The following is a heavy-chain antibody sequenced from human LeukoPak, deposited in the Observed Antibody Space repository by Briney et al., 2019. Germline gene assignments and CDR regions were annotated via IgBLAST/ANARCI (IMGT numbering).Heavy chain of an antibody. V-gene: IGHV4-4*09. CDR3: ARHGHYYYMDV. CDR2: IYTSGST. D-gene: IGHD2-8*01. J-gene: IGHJ6*03. Sequence: SETLSLTRTVSGGSISSYYWSWIRQPPGKGLEWIGYIYTSGSTNYNPSLKNRVTISVDTSKNQFSLKLSSVTAADTAVYYCARHGHYYYMDVWGKGTTVTVSS. CDR1: GGSISSYY.